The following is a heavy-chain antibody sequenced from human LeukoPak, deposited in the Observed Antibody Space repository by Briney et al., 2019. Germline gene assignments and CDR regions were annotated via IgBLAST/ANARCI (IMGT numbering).Heavy chain of an antibody. V-gene: IGHV1-2*02. CDR3: ATVPAGRELLFIDY. Sequence: ASVKVSCKASGYTFTGYYMHWVRQAPGQGLEWMGWINPNSGGTNYAQKFQGRVTMTEDTSTDTAYMELSSLRSEDTAVYYCATVPAGRELLFIDYWGQGTLVTVSS. CDR2: INPNSGGT. CDR1: GYTFTGYY. D-gene: IGHD1-26*01. J-gene: IGHJ4*02.